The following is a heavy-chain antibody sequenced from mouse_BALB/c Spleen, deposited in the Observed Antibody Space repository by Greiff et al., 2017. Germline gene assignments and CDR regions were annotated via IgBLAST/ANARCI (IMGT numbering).Heavy chain of an antibody. CDR1: GYTFTSYW. CDR2: IYPGNSDT. V-gene: IGHV1-5*01. CDR3: TRENGYYFDY. J-gene: IGHJ2*01. Sequence: VHVKQSGTVLARPGASVKMSCKASGYTFTSYWMHWVKQRPGQGLEWIGAIYPGNSDTSYNQKFKGKAKLTAVTSTSTAYMELSSLTNEDSAVYYCTRENGYYFDYWGQGTTLTVSS.